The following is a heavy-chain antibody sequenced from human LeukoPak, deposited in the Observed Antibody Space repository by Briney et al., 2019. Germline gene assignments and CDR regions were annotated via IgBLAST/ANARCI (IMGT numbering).Heavy chain of an antibody. Sequence: SETLSLTCTVSGGSNSNKYWSWIRQPAGKGLEWIGRVSASGSTNYNPSLRSRVSMSLDTSKNQFSLRLRSVTAADTAVYYCARDVIRDDSGSFFDSWGQGMLVTVSS. V-gene: IGHV4-4*07. CDR1: GGSNSNKY. CDR2: VSASGST. J-gene: IGHJ4*02. CDR3: ARDVIRDDSGSFFDS. D-gene: IGHD3-10*01.